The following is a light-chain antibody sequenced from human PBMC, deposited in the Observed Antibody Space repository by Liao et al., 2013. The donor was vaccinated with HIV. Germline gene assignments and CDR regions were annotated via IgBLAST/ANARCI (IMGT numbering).Light chain of an antibody. CDR1: KLGDKY. V-gene: IGLV3-1*01. Sequence: SYELTQPPSASVSPGQTASITCSGDKLGDKYVSWYQQKPGQSPVLVLYQDTKRPSGIPERFSGSNSGSTATLTISGTQAMDEADYYCQAWDSTTAAVFGGGTKLTVL. CDR2: QDT. J-gene: IGLJ3*02. CDR3: QAWDSTTAAV.